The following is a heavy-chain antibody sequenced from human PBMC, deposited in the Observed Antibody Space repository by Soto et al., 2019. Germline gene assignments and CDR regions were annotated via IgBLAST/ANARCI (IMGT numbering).Heavy chain of an antibody. V-gene: IGHV1-18*01. CDR2: ISVYTGNT. D-gene: IGHD5-18*01. Sequence: ASVKVSCKASGYTFTAYGFNWVRQAPGQGLEWMGWISVYTGNTNYAQNLQGRVTMTRNTSISTAYMELSSLRSEDTAVYYCARRSKDLSYRFFYYYYYMDVWGKGTTVTVSS. CDR3: ARRSKDLSYRFFYYYYYMDV. J-gene: IGHJ6*03. CDR1: GYTFTAYG.